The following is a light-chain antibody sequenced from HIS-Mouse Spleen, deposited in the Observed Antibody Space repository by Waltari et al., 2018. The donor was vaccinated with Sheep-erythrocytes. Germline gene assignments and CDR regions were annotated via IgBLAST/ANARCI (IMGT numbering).Light chain of an antibody. CDR1: KLGDKY. CDR3: QAWDSSTVV. CDR2: QDS. V-gene: IGLV3-1*01. Sequence: SYELTQPPPASVSPGQTASITCPGDKLGDKYACWYHQKPDQSPVLVIYQDSKRPPGIPERFSGSNSGNTATLTFSGTQAMDEADYYCQAWDSSTVVFGGGTKLTVL. J-gene: IGLJ2*01.